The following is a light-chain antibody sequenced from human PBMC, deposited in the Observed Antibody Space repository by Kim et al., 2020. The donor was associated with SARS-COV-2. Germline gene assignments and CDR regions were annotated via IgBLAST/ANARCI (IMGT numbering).Light chain of an antibody. CDR3: SSYTSSSTWV. Sequence: GQSITISCTGTSSDVGNYDSVSWYQQHPSKAPNLLIYDVTKRPSGVSNRFSGSNSGNTASLTISGLQAEDEADYYCSSYTSSSTWVFGGGTQLTVL. CDR1: SSDVGNYDS. CDR2: DVT. V-gene: IGLV2-14*03. J-gene: IGLJ3*02.